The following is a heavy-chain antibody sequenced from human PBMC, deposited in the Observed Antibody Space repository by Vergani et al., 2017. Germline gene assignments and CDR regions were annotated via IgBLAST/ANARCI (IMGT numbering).Heavy chain of an antibody. CDR2: IWSDGITK. V-gene: IGHV3-33*01. Sequence: QVQLVESGGGVVQPGTSLRLSCAASNLILSSSGMHWVRQAPGKGLEWVAVIWSDGITKYYADSVKGRFTISRDSSKNTLYLEMNALRAEDTAVYYCARDFLTRVTTLDYYYMGVWGKGTTVTVSS. D-gene: IGHD1-1*01. CDR3: ARDFLTRVTTLDYYYMGV. CDR1: NLILSSSG. J-gene: IGHJ6*03.